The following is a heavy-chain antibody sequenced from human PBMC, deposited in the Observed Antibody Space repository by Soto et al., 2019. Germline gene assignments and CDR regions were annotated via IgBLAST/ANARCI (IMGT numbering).Heavy chain of an antibody. CDR3: AKDTEPPTYSSSWYYFDS. D-gene: IGHD6-13*01. CDR2: ISWNSGSI. V-gene: IGHV3-9*01. Sequence: DVQLVESGGGLVQPGRSLRLSCAASGFTFNDYAMHWVRQAPGKGLEWVSGISWNSGSIGYADSVKGRFTISRDNAKNSLYLQMNSLRAEDTALYYCAKDTEPPTYSSSWYYFDSWGQGTLVTVSS. CDR1: GFTFNDYA. J-gene: IGHJ4*02.